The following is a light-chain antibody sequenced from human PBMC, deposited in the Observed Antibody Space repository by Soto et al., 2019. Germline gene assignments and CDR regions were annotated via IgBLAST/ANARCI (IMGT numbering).Light chain of an antibody. CDR2: GAS. V-gene: IGKV3-15*01. CDR1: QSVSTN. CDR3: PQYFNWWT. J-gene: IGKJ1*01. Sequence: EIVMTQSPATLSVSPGERDPRSCRASQSVSTNLAWYQQRPGQAPRLLIYGASSRVTGLPARFSGSGSGTDFTLTISSLKSEDFVVYHCPQYFNWWTVGPGTKVEIK.